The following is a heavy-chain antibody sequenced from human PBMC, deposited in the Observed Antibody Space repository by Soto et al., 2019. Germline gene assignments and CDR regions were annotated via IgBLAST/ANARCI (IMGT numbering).Heavy chain of an antibody. CDR1: GGTFSSYA. CDR2: IIPIFGTA. J-gene: IGHJ4*02. CDR3: ARVIPNIAGATTYFDY. V-gene: IGHV1-69*06. Sequence: SVKVSCKASGGTFSSYAISWVRQAPGQGLEWMGGIIPIFGTANYAQKFQGRVTITADKSTSTAYMELSSLRSEDTAVYYCARVIPNIAGATTYFDYWGQGTLVTVSS. D-gene: IGHD1-26*01.